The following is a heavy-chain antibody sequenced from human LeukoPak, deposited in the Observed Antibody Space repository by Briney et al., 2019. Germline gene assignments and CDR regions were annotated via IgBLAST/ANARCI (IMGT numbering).Heavy chain of an antibody. V-gene: IGHV4-34*01. Sequence: SETLSLTCAVYGGSFSGYYWSWIRQPPGKGLEWIGGINHSGSTNYNPSLKSRVTISVDTSKNQFSLKLSPVTAADTAVYYCARVGHYYYVDVWGKGTTVTISS. J-gene: IGHJ6*03. CDR2: INHSGST. CDR3: ARVGHYYYVDV. CDR1: GGSFSGYY.